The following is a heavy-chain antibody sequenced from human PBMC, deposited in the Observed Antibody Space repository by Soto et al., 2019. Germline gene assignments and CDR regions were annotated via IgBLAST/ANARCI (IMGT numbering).Heavy chain of an antibody. D-gene: IGHD5-18*01. Sequence: GSGPTLVNPTQTLTLTCTFSGFSLNTYGVGVGWIRQPPGKALEWLALIYWDDDRRYSPSLKSRLTITKDTSKNQVVLTMTNMDPVDTATYYCTHSIDTTMALDFWGQGTLVTVSS. V-gene: IGHV2-5*02. J-gene: IGHJ4*02. CDR2: IYWDDDR. CDR3: THSIDTTMALDF. CDR1: GFSLNTYGVG.